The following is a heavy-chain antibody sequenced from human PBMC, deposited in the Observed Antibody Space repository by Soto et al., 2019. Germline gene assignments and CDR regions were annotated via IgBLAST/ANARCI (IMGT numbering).Heavy chain of an antibody. J-gene: IGHJ4*02. D-gene: IGHD3-22*01. CDR2: ISGSGGST. Sequence: PGGSLRLSCAASGFTFRSHAMSWVRQAPGKGLEWVSAISGSGGSTYYADSVKGRFAISRDNSKNTLDLHINSPRVEDTAVYYCARVGFYDSRQYYFASWGQGSLVTVSS. CDR3: ARVGFYDSRQYYFAS. CDR1: GFTFRSHA. V-gene: IGHV3-23*01.